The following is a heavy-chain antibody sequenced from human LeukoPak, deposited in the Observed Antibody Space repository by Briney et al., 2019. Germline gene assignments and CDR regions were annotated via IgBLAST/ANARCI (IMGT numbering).Heavy chain of an antibody. J-gene: IGHJ4*02. CDR3: AADLSGPRRVFDY. CDR2: IVVGSGNT. D-gene: IGHD3-16*02. Sequence: PVKVSCKASGFTFTSSAVQWVRQARGQRLEWIGWIVVGSGNTNYAQKFQERVTITRDMSTSTAYMELSSLRSEDTAVYYCAADLSGPRRVFDYWGQGTLVTVSS. V-gene: IGHV1-58*01. CDR1: GFTFTSSA.